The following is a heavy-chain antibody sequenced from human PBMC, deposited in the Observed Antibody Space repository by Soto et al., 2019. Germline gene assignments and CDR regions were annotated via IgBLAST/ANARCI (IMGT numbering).Heavy chain of an antibody. CDR1: GFTFSSYA. V-gene: IGHV3-23*01. J-gene: IGHJ4*02. CDR3: AKDPDQPTIFGVVITPDY. Sequence: GGSLRLSCAASGFTFSSYAMSWVRQAPGKGLEWVSAISGSGGSTYYADSVKGRFTISRDNSKNTLYLQMNSLRAEDTAVYYCAKDPDQPTIFGVVITPDYWGQGTLVTVSS. CDR2: ISGSGGST. D-gene: IGHD3-3*01.